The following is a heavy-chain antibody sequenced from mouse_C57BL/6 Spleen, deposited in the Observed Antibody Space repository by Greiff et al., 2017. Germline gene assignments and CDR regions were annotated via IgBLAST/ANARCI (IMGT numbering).Heavy chain of an antibody. Sequence: VQLQQSGPELVKPGASVKISCKASGYSFTGYYMHWVKQSSEKSLEWIGEINPSTGGTSYNQKFKGKATLTVDKSSSTAYMQLKSLTSEDSAVYYCARGGSSYEDYLDYWGQGTTLTVSS. V-gene: IGHV1-43*01. D-gene: IGHD1-1*01. CDR1: GYSFTGYY. CDR3: ARGGSSYEDYLDY. CDR2: INPSTGGT. J-gene: IGHJ2*01.